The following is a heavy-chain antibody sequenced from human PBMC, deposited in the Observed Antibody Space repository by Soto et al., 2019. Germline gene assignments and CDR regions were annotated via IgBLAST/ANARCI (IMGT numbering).Heavy chain of an antibody. CDR1: GYSFTSYY. Sequence: ASVKVSCKASGYSFTSYYMHWVRQAPGQGLEWMGIINPSGGSATYAPRFQGRVTMTSDTSTTTVYMELGSLRSDDTAVYYCARVKRFLGSFDPWGQGTLVTVSS. CDR2: INPSGGSA. J-gene: IGHJ5*02. V-gene: IGHV1-46*03. CDR3: ARVKRFLGSFDP. D-gene: IGHD3-16*01.